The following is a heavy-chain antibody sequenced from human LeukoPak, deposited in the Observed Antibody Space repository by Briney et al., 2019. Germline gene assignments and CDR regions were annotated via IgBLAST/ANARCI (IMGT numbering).Heavy chain of an antibody. CDR3: VKRIVNYPFDC. V-gene: IGHV3-30*18. Sequence: PGRSLRLSCVDSGFIFSSSGMHWVRQAPGKGLEWVSLISNDGGKKYTADSVKGRFTIFTDNSKNKLYLRMNSLRAEDTAVYYCVKRIVNYPFDCWGQGTLVNVSS. D-gene: IGHD1-7*01. J-gene: IGHJ4*02. CDR2: ISNDGGKK. CDR1: GFIFSSSG.